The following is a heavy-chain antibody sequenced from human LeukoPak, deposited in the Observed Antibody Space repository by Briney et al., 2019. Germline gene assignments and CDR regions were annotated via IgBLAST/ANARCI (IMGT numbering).Heavy chain of an antibody. CDR2: INPSGGST. V-gene: IGHV1-46*01. D-gene: IGHD2-2*01. CDR3: ARTDGVVVPFDY. J-gene: IGHJ4*02. Sequence: ASVKVSCKASGYTFTGYYMHWVRQAPGQGLEWMGIINPSGGSTSYAQKFQGRVTMTRDTSTSTVYMELSSLRSEDTAVYYCARTDGVVVPFDYWGQGTLVTVSS. CDR1: GYTFTGYY.